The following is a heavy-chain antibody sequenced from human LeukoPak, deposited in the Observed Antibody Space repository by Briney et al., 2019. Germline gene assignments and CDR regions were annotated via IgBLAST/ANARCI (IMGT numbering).Heavy chain of an antibody. CDR1: GFTFSSYA. CDR2: IGGSGGST. Sequence: GGSLKLSCAASGFTFSSYAMSWVRQAPGKGLEWVSSIGGSGGSTYYADSVKGRFTISRDNSKNTLYLQMNSLRAEDTAVYYCAKVETAAAATLRGFDYWGQGTLVTVSS. J-gene: IGHJ4*02. V-gene: IGHV3-23*01. CDR3: AKVETAAAATLRGFDY. D-gene: IGHD6-13*01.